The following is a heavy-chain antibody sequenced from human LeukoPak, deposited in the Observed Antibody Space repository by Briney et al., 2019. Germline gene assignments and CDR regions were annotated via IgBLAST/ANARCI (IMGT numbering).Heavy chain of an antibody. Sequence: SETLSLTCTVSGGSMRTYSWSWIRQPPGKGLEWIGYISYSGDTNYNPSLKSRLTISIDTSKNQFSLKLNSVTAADTALYYCARHEGGGTYPLDYWGQGALVTVSS. V-gene: IGHV4-59*08. CDR1: GGSMRTYS. J-gene: IGHJ4*02. CDR2: ISYSGDT. D-gene: IGHD1-26*01. CDR3: ARHEGGGTYPLDY.